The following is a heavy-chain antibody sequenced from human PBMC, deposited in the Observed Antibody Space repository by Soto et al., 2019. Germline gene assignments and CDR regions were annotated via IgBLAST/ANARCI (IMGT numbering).Heavy chain of an antibody. CDR3: AKGVFGMDV. V-gene: IGHV3-30*18. CDR1: GFTFSSYG. J-gene: IGHJ6*02. D-gene: IGHD6-13*01. Sequence: QVQLVESGGGVVQPGRSLRLSCAASGFTFSSYGMHWVRQAPGKGLEWVAVISYDGSNKYYADSVKGRFTISRDNSKNPLHLQLLSLRAEDTAVYYCAKGVFGMDVWGQGTTVTVSS. CDR2: ISYDGSNK.